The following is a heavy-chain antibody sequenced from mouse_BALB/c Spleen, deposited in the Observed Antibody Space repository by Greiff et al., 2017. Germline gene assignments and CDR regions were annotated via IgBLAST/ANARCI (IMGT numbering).Heavy chain of an antibody. V-gene: IGHV5-6*01. CDR1: GFTSSSYG. CDR2: ISSGGSYT. Sequence: EVKLMESGGDLVKPGGSLKLSCAASGFTSSSYGMSWVRQTPDKRLEWVATISSGGSYTYYPDSVKGRFTISRDNAKNTLYLQMSSLKSEDTAMYYCARHLGDYDDVWGAGTTVTVSS. CDR3: ARHLGDYDDV. D-gene: IGHD2-4*01. J-gene: IGHJ1*01.